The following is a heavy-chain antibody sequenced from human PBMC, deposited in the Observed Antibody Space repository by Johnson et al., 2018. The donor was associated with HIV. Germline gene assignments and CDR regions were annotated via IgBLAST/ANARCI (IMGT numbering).Heavy chain of an antibody. Sequence: QVQLVESGGGLVQPGGSLRLSCAASGFTVSSDYMNWVRQAPGKGLEWVAVVSYDGSYKDYADSVKGRFTISRDNSKNPLYVQMNSRRAEETAVYYCAKGGGELLWFRELSDAFDIWGQGTMVTVSS. CDR2: VSYDGSYK. D-gene: IGHD3-10*01. CDR1: GFTVSSDY. J-gene: IGHJ3*02. V-gene: IGHV3-30*18. CDR3: AKGGGELLWFRELSDAFDI.